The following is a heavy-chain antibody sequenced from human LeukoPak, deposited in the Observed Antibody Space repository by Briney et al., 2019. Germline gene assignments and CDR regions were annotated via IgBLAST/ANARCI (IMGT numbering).Heavy chain of an antibody. CDR3: ARDLKISQRLWFGESARENYYDYFYMDV. Sequence: PSETLSLTCTVSGGSISSGSYYWSWIRQPAGKGLEWIGRIYTTGSTKYNPSLKSQVTISADTSKNQFSLKLSSVSAADTAVYYCARDLKISQRLWFGESARENYYDYFYMDVWGKGTTVTISS. V-gene: IGHV4-61*02. J-gene: IGHJ6*03. CDR2: IYTTGST. CDR1: GGSISSGSYY. D-gene: IGHD3-10*01.